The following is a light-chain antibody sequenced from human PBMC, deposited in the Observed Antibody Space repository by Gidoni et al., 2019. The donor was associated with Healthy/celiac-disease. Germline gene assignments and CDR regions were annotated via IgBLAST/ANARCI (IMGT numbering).Light chain of an antibody. J-gene: IGKJ1*01. CDR3: QQSYSTPPT. CDR1: QSISSY. V-gene: IGKV1-39*01. CDR2: AAS. Sequence: DIQMTQSPSSLSASVGDRVTITCRASQSISSYLNWYRQKPGKAPKLLIYAASSLQSGVPSRFRGSGSGTDFTLTISSLQPEDFATYYCQQSYSTPPTFGQGTKVEIK.